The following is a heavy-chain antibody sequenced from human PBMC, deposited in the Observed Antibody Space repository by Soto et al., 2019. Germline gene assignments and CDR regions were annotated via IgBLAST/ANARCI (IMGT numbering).Heavy chain of an antibody. Sequence: SETLSLTCTVSGGSISSGGYSWSWLRQPPGKGLEWIGYSYHSGSTYYNPSLKSRVTISVDRSKDQFSLQLSSVTAADTAVYYCARLVGDTTISFDYWGQGTLVTVSS. D-gene: IGHD3-10*01. CDR2: SYHSGST. CDR1: GGSISSGGYS. CDR3: ARLVGDTTISFDY. V-gene: IGHV4-30-2*01. J-gene: IGHJ4*02.